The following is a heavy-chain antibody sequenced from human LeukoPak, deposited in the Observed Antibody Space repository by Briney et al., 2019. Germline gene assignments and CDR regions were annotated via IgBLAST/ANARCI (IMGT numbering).Heavy chain of an antibody. CDR1: GGSIIN. V-gene: IGHV4-59*12. Sequence: SETLSLTFPGTGGSIINWTWVRQPPGKGLEWIGYIYSSGSTNYNPSLKSRLTISVDASKNQFSLQLNSVTPEDTAVYYCARDQRYSRTRYNWFDPWGQGTLVTVSS. J-gene: IGHJ5*02. CDR2: IYSSGST. D-gene: IGHD2-21*01. CDR3: ARDQRYSRTRYNWFDP.